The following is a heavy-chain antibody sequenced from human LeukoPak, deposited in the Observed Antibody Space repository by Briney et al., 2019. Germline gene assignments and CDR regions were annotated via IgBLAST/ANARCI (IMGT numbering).Heavy chain of an antibody. CDR1: GGSISSYY. V-gene: IGHV4-59*01. CDR2: IYYSGST. D-gene: IGHD1-26*01. J-gene: IGHJ6*03. Sequence: SETLSLTCTVSGGSISSYYWSWIRQPPGKGLEWIGYIYYSGSTNYTPSLKSRFTISVDTSTNQFSLKLSSVTAADTAVYYCARGGGSYSGYYYYYMDVWGKGTTVTISS. CDR3: ARGGGSYSGYYYYYMDV.